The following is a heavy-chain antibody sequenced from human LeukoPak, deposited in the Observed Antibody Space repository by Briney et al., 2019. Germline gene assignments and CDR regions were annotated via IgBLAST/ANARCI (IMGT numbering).Heavy chain of an antibody. CDR2: ISSSNNYI. CDR3: AKGYCSGGSCYPSALDY. Sequence: PGGSLRLSCAASGFTFSSYSMNWVRQAPGKGLEWVSSISSSNNYIYYADSVKGRFTISRDNAKNSLYLQMNSLRAEDTAVYYCAKGYCSGGSCYPSALDYWGQGTLVTVSS. D-gene: IGHD2-15*01. J-gene: IGHJ4*02. V-gene: IGHV3-21*04. CDR1: GFTFSSYS.